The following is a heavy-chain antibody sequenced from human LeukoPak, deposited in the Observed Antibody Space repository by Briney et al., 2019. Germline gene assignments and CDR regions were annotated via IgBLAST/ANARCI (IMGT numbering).Heavy chain of an antibody. J-gene: IGHJ4*02. CDR3: ARGGPAAGRFDY. V-gene: IGHV3-23*01. D-gene: IGHD6-13*01. Sequence: GGSLRLSCAASGFTFSSYAMSWVRQAPGKGLEWVSAISGSGGSTYYADSVKGRFTISRDNSKNTLYLQMNSLSAEDTAVYYCARGGPAAGRFDYWGQGTLVTVSS. CDR2: ISGSGGST. CDR1: GFTFSSYA.